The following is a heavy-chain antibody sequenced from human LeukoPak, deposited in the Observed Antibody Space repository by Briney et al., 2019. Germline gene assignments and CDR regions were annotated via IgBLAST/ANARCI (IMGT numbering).Heavy chain of an antibody. J-gene: IGHJ6*03. CDR2: IKSKTDGGTT. V-gene: IGHV3-15*01. CDR3: TGSRDYGDYFHTDYYYYYMDV. D-gene: IGHD4-17*01. Sequence: GGSLRLSCAASGFTFSNAGMSWVRQAPGKGLEWVGRIKSKTDGGTTDYAAPVKGRFTISRDDSKNTLYLQMNSLKTEDTAVYYCTGSRDYGDYFHTDYYYYYMDVWGKGTTVTVSS. CDR1: GFTFSNAG.